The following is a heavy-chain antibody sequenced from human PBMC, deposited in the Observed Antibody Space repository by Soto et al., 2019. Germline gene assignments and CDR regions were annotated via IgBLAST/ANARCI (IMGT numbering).Heavy chain of an antibody. CDR2: INPEGNAK. J-gene: IGHJ4*02. V-gene: IGHV3-7*01. CDR1: GFSINTYW. CDR3: AAWDISNI. D-gene: IGHD2-15*01. Sequence: LTLSCSGFGFSINTYWMNWIRQTPGKGLEWVANINPEGNAKTYVDPVKGRFFVSRDNTRNSLDLQMTSLRVEDSAIYFCAAWDISNIWGQGILVTVSS.